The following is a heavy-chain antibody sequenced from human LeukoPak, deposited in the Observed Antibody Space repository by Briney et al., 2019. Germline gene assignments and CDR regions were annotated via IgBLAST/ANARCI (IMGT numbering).Heavy chain of an antibody. Sequence: PGGSLRLSCAASGFTVSSNYMSWVRQAPGKGLEWVSTISGSSGNTYYADSVKGRFTISRDNSKNTLYLQINSLRAEDTAVYYCAKDAPYYYDSSGYGGAFDIWGQGTMVTVSS. CDR3: AKDAPYYYDSSGYGGAFDI. D-gene: IGHD3-22*01. J-gene: IGHJ3*02. V-gene: IGHV3-23*01. CDR2: ISGSSGNT. CDR1: GFTVSSNY.